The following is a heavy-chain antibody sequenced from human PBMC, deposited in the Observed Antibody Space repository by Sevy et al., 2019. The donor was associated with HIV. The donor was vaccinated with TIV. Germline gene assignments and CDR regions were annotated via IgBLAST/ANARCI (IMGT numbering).Heavy chain of an antibody. V-gene: IGHV3-23*01. J-gene: IGHJ3*02. D-gene: IGHD3-22*01. CDR2: ISGSGGST. CDR3: AKEMRAYYYDSSGNFDAFDI. Sequence: GGSLRLSCAASGFTFSSYAMSWVRQAPGKGLEWVSAISGSGGSTYYADSVKGRFTTSRDNSKNTLYLQMNSLRAEDTAVYYCAKEMRAYYYDSSGNFDAFDIWGQGTMVTVSS. CDR1: GFTFSSYA.